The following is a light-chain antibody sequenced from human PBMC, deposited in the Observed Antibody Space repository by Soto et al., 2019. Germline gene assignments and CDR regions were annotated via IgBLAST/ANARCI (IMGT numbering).Light chain of an antibody. CDR3: QQYGTPPGT. V-gene: IGKV3-20*01. CDR2: GAS. Sequence: ENVFTQSPGTPSLSPGERATLSCRASQSVSSSYLAWYQQKPGQAPRRPIYGASSRATGIPDRFSGRGCGAAFTLTIRRLEPEYFAVYYCQQYGTPPGTFAQGTKV. CDR1: QSVSSSY. J-gene: IGKJ1*01.